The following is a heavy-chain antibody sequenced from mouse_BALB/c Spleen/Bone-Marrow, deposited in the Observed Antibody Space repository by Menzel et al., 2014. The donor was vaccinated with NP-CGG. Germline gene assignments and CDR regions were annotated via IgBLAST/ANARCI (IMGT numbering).Heavy chain of an antibody. CDR2: ISYSGNT. Sequence: DVMLVESGPSLVKPSQTLSLTCSVTGDSIXSGYWNWIRKFPGNKLEYMGYISYSGNTYYNPSLKGRISITRDTSKNQYYLQLNSVTTEDTATYYCATYDGYCFDYWGQGTTLTVSS. CDR3: ATYDGYCFDY. CDR1: GDSIXSGY. J-gene: IGHJ2*01. V-gene: IGHV3-8*02. D-gene: IGHD2-3*01.